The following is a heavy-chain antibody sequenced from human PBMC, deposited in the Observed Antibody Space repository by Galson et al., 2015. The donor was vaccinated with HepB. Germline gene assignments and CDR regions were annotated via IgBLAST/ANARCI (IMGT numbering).Heavy chain of an antibody. Sequence: SLRLSCAASGFTFSSYAMHWVRQAPGKGLEWVAVISYDGSNKHYADSVKGRFTISRDNSKNTLYLQMNSLRAEDTAVYYCARDPGIRGSYYFDYWGQGTLVTVSS. CDR2: ISYDGSNK. V-gene: IGHV3-30-3*01. D-gene: IGHD3-3*02. CDR1: GFTFSSYA. CDR3: ARDPGIRGSYYFDY. J-gene: IGHJ4*02.